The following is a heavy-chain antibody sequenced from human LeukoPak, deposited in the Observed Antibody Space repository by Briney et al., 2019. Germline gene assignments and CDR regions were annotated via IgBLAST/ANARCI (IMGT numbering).Heavy chain of an antibody. D-gene: IGHD3-3*02. CDR3: ARLAVPDAFDI. CDR2: IIPILGMA. V-gene: IGHV1-69*04. CDR1: GGTFSSYA. Sequence: ASVKVSCKASGGTFSSYAISWVRQAPGQGLEWMGRIIPILGMANYAQKFQGRVTITADKSTSTAYMELSSLRSEDTAVYYCARLAVPDAFDIWGQGTMVTVSS. J-gene: IGHJ3*02.